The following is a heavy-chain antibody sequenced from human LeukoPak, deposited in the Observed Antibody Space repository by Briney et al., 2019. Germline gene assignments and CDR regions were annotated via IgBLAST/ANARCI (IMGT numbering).Heavy chain of an antibody. CDR1: GGSISSYY. D-gene: IGHD3-16*02. CDR3: AGRSTGKITCGGVIVPAFDI. V-gene: IGHV4-59*01. Sequence: SETLSLTCTVSGGSISSYYWSWIRQPPGKGLEWIGYIYYSGSTNYNPSLKSRVTISVDTSKNQFSLKLSSVTAADTAVYYCAGRSTGKITCGGVIVPAFDIWGQGTMVTVPS. CDR2: IYYSGST. J-gene: IGHJ3*02.